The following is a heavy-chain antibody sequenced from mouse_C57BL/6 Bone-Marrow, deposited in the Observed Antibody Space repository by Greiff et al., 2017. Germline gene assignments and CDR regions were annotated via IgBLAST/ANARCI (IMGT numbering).Heavy chain of an antibody. V-gene: IGHV10-3*01. CDR3: VREGAHYYGSSPHWYFDV. CDR1: GFTFNTYA. J-gene: IGHJ1*03. CDR2: IRSKSSNYAT. D-gene: IGHD1-1*01. Sequence: EVKVVESGGGLVQPKGSLKLSCAASGFTFNTYAMHWVRQAPGKGLEWVARIRSKSSNYATYYADSVKDRFTISRDDSQSMLYLQMNNLKTEDTAMYYCVREGAHYYGSSPHWYFDVWGTGTTVTVSS.